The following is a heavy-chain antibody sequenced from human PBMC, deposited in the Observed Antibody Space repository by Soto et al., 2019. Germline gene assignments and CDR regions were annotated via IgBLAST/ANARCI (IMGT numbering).Heavy chain of an antibody. J-gene: IGHJ3*02. CDR2: TYYRSQWHN. CDR1: GDSVSSNSAT. V-gene: IGHV6-1*01. CDR3: ARERGFLSEALDI. Sequence: PSQTLSLTCGISGDSVSSNSATWNWIRQSPSRGLEWLGRTYYRSQWHNEYEESVKSRITINPDTSKNQFYLQLNSMSPEDTAVYYCARERGFLSEALDIWGRGTMVTVSS. D-gene: IGHD3-10*01.